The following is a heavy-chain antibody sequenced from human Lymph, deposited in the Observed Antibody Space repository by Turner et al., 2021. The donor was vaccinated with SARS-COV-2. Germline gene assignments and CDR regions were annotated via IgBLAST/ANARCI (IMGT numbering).Heavy chain of an antibody. CDR1: GFTFSTYA. V-gene: IGHV3-30*04. D-gene: IGHD3-10*01. Sequence: QVQLVESGGVVVQPGRSLRRSSAASGFTFSTYAIHWVRQAAGKGVEWVAVISYDGSNKYYADSVKGRFTISRDNSKNTLYLQMNSLRAEDTAVYYCARYGSGGYFYYGLDVWGQGTTVTVSS. CDR3: ARYGSGGYFYYGLDV. J-gene: IGHJ6*02. CDR2: ISYDGSNK.